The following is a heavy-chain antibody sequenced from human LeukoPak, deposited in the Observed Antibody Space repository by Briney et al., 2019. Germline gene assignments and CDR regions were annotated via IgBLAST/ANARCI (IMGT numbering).Heavy chain of an antibody. J-gene: IGHJ4*02. CDR1: GFSLSTSGVG. CDR3: AHRAPRMYYGGVFDY. Sequence: KSGPTLLHPTPTPTLTFTFSGFSLSTSGVGVGWIRQPPGKALEWLALIYWDDDKRYSPTLKSRPHIPKATSQNQVVPTMTNMDPVDTATYYGAHRAPRMYYGGVFDYWGQGTLVTVSS. CDR2: IYWDDDK. D-gene: IGHD4-23*01. V-gene: IGHV2-5*02.